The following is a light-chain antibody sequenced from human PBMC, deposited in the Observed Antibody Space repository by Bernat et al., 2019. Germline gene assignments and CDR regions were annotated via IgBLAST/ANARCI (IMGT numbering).Light chain of an antibody. CDR3: QQRSSWPIT. CDR1: QSVSSY. V-gene: IGKV3-11*01. J-gene: IGKJ5*01. Sequence: EIVLTQSPATLFLSPGERATLSCRASQSVSSYIAWYQQKPGQAPRLLIYDASNRATGIPARFSGSGSGTDSTLAISSLEPEDFAVYYCQQRSSWPITFGQGTRLEIK. CDR2: DAS.